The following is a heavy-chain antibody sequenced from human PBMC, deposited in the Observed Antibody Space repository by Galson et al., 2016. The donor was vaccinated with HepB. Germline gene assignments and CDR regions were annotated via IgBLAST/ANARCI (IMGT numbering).Heavy chain of an antibody. Sequence: SETLSLTCIVSGDSVISYYWNWVRQSPGRGLEWIGYIDYSDSSNHHPSLKGRVSISINMSKNQFSLKLSSVSAAYTAVYYCARTSTRPYYFDSWGQGTLVTVSS. CDR1: GDSVISYY. V-gene: IGHV4-59*08. J-gene: IGHJ4*02. CDR3: ARTSTRPYYFDS. CDR2: IDYSDSS.